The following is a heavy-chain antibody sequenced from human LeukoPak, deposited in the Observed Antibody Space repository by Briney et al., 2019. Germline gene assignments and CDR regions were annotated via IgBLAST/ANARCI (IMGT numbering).Heavy chain of an antibody. CDR3: ARSYGDYVGNY. J-gene: IGHJ4*02. D-gene: IGHD4-17*01. V-gene: IGHV4-34*01. Sequence: SETLSLTCAVYGGSFSGYYWSWIPQPPGKGLEWIGEINHSGSTNYNPSLKSRVTISVDTSKNQFSLKLSSVTAADTAVYYCARSYGDYVGNYWGQGTLVTVSS. CDR2: INHSGST. CDR1: GGSFSGYY.